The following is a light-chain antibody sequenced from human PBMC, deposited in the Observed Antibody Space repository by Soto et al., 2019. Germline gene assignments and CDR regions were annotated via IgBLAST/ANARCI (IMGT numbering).Light chain of an antibody. CDR1: GSHS. V-gene: IGLV1-44*01. CDR3: ATWDDSLKGV. Sequence: GSHSVNWYQHVPGTAPKLLITTNNQRPSGVPDRFSGFKSGSSASLVISDLQSDDEADYYCATWDDSLKGVFGTGTKVTVL. J-gene: IGLJ1*01. CDR2: TNN.